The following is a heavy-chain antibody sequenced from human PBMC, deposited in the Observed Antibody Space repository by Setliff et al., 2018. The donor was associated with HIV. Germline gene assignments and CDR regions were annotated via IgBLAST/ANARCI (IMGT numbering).Heavy chain of an antibody. V-gene: IGHV1-69*02. J-gene: IGHJ6*03. Sequence: GASVKVSCKASRRTFNSHTINWVRQAPGQGLDWMGRIIPILGVANYAQRFQGKVTITADKSTSTAYMELTSLRFDDTAMYYCVRGVQSPPHYSYYYMDVWGEGTIVTVSS. CDR1: RRTFNSHT. D-gene: IGHD3-3*01. CDR2: IIPILGVA. CDR3: VRGVQSPPHYSYYYMDV.